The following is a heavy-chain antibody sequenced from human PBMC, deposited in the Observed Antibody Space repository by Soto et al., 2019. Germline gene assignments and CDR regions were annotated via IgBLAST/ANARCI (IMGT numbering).Heavy chain of an antibody. D-gene: IGHD2-21*02. J-gene: IGHJ4*02. CDR3: AADPYCGGDCYFDY. CDR1: GFTFFTSA. CDR2: IVVGSGNT. Sequence: SVKVSCKASGFTFFTSAIQWVRQARGQRLEWMGWIVVGSGNTNYAQKFQERVTITRDMSTNTAYMELTSLRSEDTAVYYCAADPYCGGDCYFDYWGQGTMLTVSS. V-gene: IGHV1-58*02.